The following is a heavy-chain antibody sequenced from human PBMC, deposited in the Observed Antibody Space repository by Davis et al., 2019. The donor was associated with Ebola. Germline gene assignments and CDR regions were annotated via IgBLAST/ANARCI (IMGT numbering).Heavy chain of an antibody. J-gene: IGHJ4*02. Sequence: SETLSLTCTVSGGSFTSSSYYWGWIRQPPGKGLEWLGSIFYGGSAHYNPSLESRVTISVDTSKNQFSLKLSSVTAADTAVYFCARRERFLEWPHRGGDYWGQGTLVTVSS. D-gene: IGHD3-3*01. V-gene: IGHV4-39*01. CDR2: IFYGGSA. CDR1: GGSFTSSSYY. CDR3: ARRERFLEWPHRGGDY.